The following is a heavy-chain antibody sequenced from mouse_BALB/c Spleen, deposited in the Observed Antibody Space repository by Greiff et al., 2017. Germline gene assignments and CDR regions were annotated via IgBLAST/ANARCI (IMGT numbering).Heavy chain of an antibody. J-gene: IGHJ3*01. CDR3: ARYGGGSSYGFAY. Sequence: EVQVVESGGGLVKPGGSLKLSCAASGFTFSSYTMSWVRQTPEKRLEWVATISSGGGNTYYPDSVKGRFTISRDNAKNNLYLQMSSLRSEDTALYYCARYGGGSSYGFAYWGQGTLVTVSA. V-gene: IGHV5-9*03. CDR1: GFTFSSYT. D-gene: IGHD1-1*01. CDR2: ISSGGGNT.